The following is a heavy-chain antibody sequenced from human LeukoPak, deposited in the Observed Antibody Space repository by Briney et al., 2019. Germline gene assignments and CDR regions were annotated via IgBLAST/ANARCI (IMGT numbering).Heavy chain of an antibody. Sequence: SETLSLTCTVSGGSINFYYWSWIRQPAGKGLEWIGRIYSTGSTNYSPSLKSRVTMSVDKPKNQFSLNLSSVTAADTAVYYCARGIADPYSFDSWGQGTLVTVSS. J-gene: IGHJ4*02. D-gene: IGHD6-13*01. CDR1: GGSINFYY. CDR2: IYSTGST. V-gene: IGHV4-4*07. CDR3: ARGIADPYSFDS.